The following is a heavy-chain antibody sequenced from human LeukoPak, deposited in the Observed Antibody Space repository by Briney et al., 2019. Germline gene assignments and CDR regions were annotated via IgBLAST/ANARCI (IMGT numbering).Heavy chain of an antibody. J-gene: IGHJ5*02. Sequence: GESLRLSCTASGFTFSSYEMNWVRQAPGKGLEWVSYISSSGSTIYNAYSVKGRFTISRANANNSLYLQVNSLRADATAFYYSSRGGELLSSWGQGTLVSVSS. CDR2: ISSSGSTI. CDR1: GFTFSSYE. D-gene: IGHD1-26*01. V-gene: IGHV3-48*03. CDR3: SRGGELLSS.